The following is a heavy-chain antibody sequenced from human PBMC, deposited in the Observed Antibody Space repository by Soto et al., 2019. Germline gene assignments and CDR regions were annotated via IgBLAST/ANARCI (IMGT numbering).Heavy chain of an antibody. V-gene: IGHV4-34*01. J-gene: IGHJ4*02. D-gene: IGHD2-8*01. CDR1: GGSFSGYY. CDR2: INHSEST. Sequence: SETLSLTCAVYGGSFSGYYWSWIRQPPGKGLEWIGEINHSESTNYNPSLKSRVTISVDTSKNQFSLKLSSVTAADTAVYYCASRKRNCTNGVCYSGYFDYWGQGTLVTVSS. CDR3: ASRKRNCTNGVCYSGYFDY.